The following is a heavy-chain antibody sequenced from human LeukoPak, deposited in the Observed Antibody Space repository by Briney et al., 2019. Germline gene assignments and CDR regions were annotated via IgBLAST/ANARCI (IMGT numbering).Heavy chain of an antibody. J-gene: IGHJ4*02. V-gene: IGHV4-59*01. D-gene: IGHD3-9*01. CDR2: IYYSGST. Sequence: SETLSLTCTVSGGSISTYYWSWIRQPPGKGLEWIGYIYYSGSTNHNPSLKSRVTISVDTSQNQFSLKLSSVTAADTAVYFCTRGSYDVLTGRSTLGEYWGQGTLVAVSS. CDR3: TRGSYDVLTGRSTLGEY. CDR1: GGSISTYY.